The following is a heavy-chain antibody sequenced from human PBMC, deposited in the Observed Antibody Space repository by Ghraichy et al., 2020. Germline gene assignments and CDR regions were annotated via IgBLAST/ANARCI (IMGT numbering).Heavy chain of an antibody. CDR3: ARGPHYYDSSGYYNYYYYYMDV. CDR2: IYYSGST. Sequence: SETLSLTCTVSGGSISSSSYYWGWIRQPPGKGLEWIGSIYYSGSTYYNPSLKSRVTISVDTSKNQFSLKLSSVTAADTAVYYCARGPHYYDSSGYYNYYYYYMDVWGKGTTVTVSS. V-gene: IGHV4-39*01. D-gene: IGHD3-22*01. CDR1: GGSISSSSYY. J-gene: IGHJ6*03.